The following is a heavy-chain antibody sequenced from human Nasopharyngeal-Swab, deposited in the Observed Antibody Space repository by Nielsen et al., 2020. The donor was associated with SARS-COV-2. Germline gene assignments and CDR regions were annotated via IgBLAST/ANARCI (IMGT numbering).Heavy chain of an antibody. CDR1: GFAFRSYT. D-gene: IGHD5-24*01. J-gene: IGHJ4*02. CDR2: ISASGGTT. CDR3: VKGTYNNYWDY. V-gene: IGHV3-23*01. Sequence: GESLKISCAASGFAFRSYTMTWVRQAPGKGLDWVSTISASGGTTYYADSVKGRFTISSDNSGNTLFLQMNSLRAEDTALYYCVKGTYNNYWDYWGQGTLVTVSS.